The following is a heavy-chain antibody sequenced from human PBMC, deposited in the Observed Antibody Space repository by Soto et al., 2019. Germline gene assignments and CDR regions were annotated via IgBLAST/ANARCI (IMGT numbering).Heavy chain of an antibody. CDR1: GISLSTSGVG. V-gene: IGHV2-5*01. D-gene: IGHD1-1*01. CDR2: VYWNDDK. J-gene: IGHJ3*02. CDR3: ARGLATLPVFAFDI. Sequence: SGPTLVNPTQTLTLTCTLSGISLSTSGVGLGWIRQTPGKALEWLALVYWNDDKHYSPSLKSRLTITKDTSKNQAILTMTNMDPVDTATHFCARGLATLPVFAFDIWGQGTVVTVSS.